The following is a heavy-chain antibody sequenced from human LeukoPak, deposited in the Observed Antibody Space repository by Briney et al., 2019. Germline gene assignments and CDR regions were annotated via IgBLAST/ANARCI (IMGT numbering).Heavy chain of an antibody. V-gene: IGHV3-13*01. CDR3: ARSRGLDYYYGMDV. J-gene: IGHJ6*02. CDR2: IGTAGDT. CDR1: GFTFSSYD. Sequence: GGSLRHSFAASGFTFSSYDMHWVRQATGKGLEWVSAIGTAGDTYYPGSVKGRFTISRENAKNSLYLQMNSLRAGDTAVYYCARSRGLDYYYGMDVWGQGTTVTVSS. D-gene: IGHD1-26*01.